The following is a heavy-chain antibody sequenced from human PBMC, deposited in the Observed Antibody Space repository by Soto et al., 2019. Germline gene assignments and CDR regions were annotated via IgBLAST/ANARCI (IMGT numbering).Heavy chain of an antibody. Sequence: QVQLVQSGAEVKKPGSSVKVSCKASGGTFSSYAISWVRQAPGQGLEWMGGIIPIFGTANYAQKFQGRVTITADKSTSTAYMELSSLRSEDTAVYYCARGKDYDSSGYYHPAHDAFDIWGQGTMVTVSS. V-gene: IGHV1-69*06. J-gene: IGHJ3*02. CDR3: ARGKDYDSSGYYHPAHDAFDI. CDR1: GGTFSSYA. CDR2: IIPIFGTA. D-gene: IGHD3-22*01.